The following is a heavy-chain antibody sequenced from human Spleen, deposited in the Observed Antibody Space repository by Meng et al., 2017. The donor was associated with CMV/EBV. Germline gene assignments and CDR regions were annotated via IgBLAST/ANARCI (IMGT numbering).Heavy chain of an antibody. V-gene: IGHV1-69*02. CDR1: GGTFSSYT. CDR2: IITNLNIR. CDR3: ARHRTRMGMSRRDYYGMDV. Sequence: SVKVSCKASGGTFSSYTISWVRQAPGQGLQWVGTIITNLNIRNYEQRFQGRVAITADKSTNTAYMELSSLRSDDTAVYFCARHRTRMGMSRRDYYGMDVWGPGTTVTVSS. J-gene: IGHJ6*02. D-gene: IGHD7-27*01.